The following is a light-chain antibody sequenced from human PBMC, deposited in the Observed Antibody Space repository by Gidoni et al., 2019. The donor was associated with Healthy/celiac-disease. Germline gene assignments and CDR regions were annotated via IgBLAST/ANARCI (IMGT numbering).Light chain of an antibody. CDR3: MQGTHWPPT. Sequence: DVVMTQSPLSLPVTLGQPASISCRSSQSLVYSDGNTYLDWFQHSPGQSPLRLIYKVSNRDSVVPDRFSGSGSGTDFTLIISRVEAEYVVVYYCMQGTHWPPTFGQGTKVEIK. CDR2: KVS. V-gene: IGKV2-30*01. J-gene: IGKJ1*01. CDR1: QSLVYSDGNTY.